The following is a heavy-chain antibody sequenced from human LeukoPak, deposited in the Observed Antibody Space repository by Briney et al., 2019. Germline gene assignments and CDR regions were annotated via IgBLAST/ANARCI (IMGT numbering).Heavy chain of an antibody. CDR1: GGTFSSYA. D-gene: IGHD6-6*01. CDR2: IIPIFGTA. J-gene: IGHJ4*02. Sequence: SVKVSCKASGGTFSSYAISWVRQAPGQGLEWMGGIIPIFGTANYAQKFQGRVTITADKSTSTAYMELSSLRSEDTAVYYCARVLSSIAARPPQYFDYWGQGTLVTVSS. V-gene: IGHV1-69*06. CDR3: ARVLSSIAARPPQYFDY.